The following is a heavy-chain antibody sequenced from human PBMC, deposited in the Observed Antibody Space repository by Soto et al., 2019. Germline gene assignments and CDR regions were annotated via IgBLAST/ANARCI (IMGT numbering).Heavy chain of an antibody. D-gene: IGHD3-22*01. CDR1: GFIFSNYY. CDR3: ARGAYYYDSSPVGFCDY. Sequence: GALRLSCAASGFIFSNYYMSWVRQAPGKGLEWVSDISIRSDYTNYADSVKGRFAISRDNAKNSLYLQMNSLRAEDTAVYYCARGAYYYDSSPVGFCDYWGQGTLVTVSS. V-gene: IGHV3-11*06. CDR2: ISIRSDYT. J-gene: IGHJ4*02.